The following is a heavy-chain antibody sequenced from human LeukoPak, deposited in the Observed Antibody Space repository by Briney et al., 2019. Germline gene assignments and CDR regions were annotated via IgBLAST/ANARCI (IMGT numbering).Heavy chain of an antibody. CDR3: ARRVHGGTLDY. D-gene: IGHD4-23*01. J-gene: IGHJ4*02. V-gene: IGHV4-59*08. CDR1: GGSLSSFY. CDR2: IYYSGST. Sequence: SETLSLTCTVSGGSLSSFYWSWIRQPPGKGLEWIGYIYYSGSTNCNPSLKSRVTISGDPSKNQFSLRLSSVTAADTAVYYCARRVHGGTLDYWGQGTLVTVSS.